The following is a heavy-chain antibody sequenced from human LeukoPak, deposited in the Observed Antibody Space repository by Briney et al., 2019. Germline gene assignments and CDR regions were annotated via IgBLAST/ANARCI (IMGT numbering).Heavy chain of an antibody. V-gene: IGHV1-69*05. J-gene: IGHJ6*03. CDR3: ARVDRYHFYLDV. Sequence: SVKVSCKASGGTFSSYAISWVRQAPGQGLEWMGGIIPIFGTANYAQKFQGRVTITTDESTSTAYMELSSLRSEDTAIYYCARVDRYHFYLDVWGKGTPVTVSS. CDR2: IIPIFGTA. CDR1: GGTFSSYA.